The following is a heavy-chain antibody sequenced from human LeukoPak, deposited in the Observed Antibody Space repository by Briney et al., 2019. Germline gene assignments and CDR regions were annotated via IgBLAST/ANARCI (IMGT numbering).Heavy chain of an antibody. J-gene: IGHJ4*02. CDR3: AKDRGAAAGRSGYFDY. CDR2: ISGSGGST. CDR1: GFTFSSYA. Sequence: PGGSLRLSCAASGFTFSSYAMSWVRQAPGKGLEWVSAISGSGGSTYYADSVKGRFTISRDNSKNTLYLQMNSLRAEGTAVYYCAKDRGAAAGRSGYFDYWGQGTLVTVSS. V-gene: IGHV3-23*01. D-gene: IGHD6-13*01.